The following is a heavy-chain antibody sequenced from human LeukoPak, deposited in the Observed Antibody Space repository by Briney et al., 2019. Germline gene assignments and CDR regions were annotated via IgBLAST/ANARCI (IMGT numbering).Heavy chain of an antibody. CDR2: IYSGGSA. Sequence: GGSLRLSCAASGFTVSSNYMSWVRQAPGKGLEWVSVIYSGGSAYYADSVKGRFTISRDNSKNTLYLQMNSLRAEDTAVYYCARRAPSWAAAAYFDYWGQGTLVTVSS. V-gene: IGHV3-53*01. CDR1: GFTVSSNY. CDR3: ARRAPSWAAAAYFDY. D-gene: IGHD6-13*01. J-gene: IGHJ4*02.